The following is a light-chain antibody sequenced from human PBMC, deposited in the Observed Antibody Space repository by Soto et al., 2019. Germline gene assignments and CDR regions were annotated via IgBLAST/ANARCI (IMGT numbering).Light chain of an antibody. CDR2: KVS. CDR3: NSYSGNSLI. V-gene: IGLV2-8*01. J-gene: IGLJ2*01. CDR1: SGDIGGYDY. Sequence: QSALTQPPSASGSPGQSVTISCTGTSGDIGGYDYVSWYQHHPGKAPKLIIYKVSQRPSGVPDRFSGSKSGNTASLTVSGLQAEDEADYYCNSYSGNSLIFGGGTKLTVL.